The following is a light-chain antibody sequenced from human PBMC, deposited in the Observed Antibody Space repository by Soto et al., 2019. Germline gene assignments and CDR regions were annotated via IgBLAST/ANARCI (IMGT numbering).Light chain of an antibody. CDR2: TAS. Sequence: DIQLTQSPSSLSASVGDRVTISCRASQGISTFLAWYQQKPGKAPKSLIKTASTLQIGVPSRFSGSGSDTDFILTISSLQPEDFATYYCQQYSSYPRTFGQGTRLDLK. J-gene: IGKJ5*01. CDR1: QGISTF. CDR3: QQYSSYPRT. V-gene: IGKV1D-16*01.